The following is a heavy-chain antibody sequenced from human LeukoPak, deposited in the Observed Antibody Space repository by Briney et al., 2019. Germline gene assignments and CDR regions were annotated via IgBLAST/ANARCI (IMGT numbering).Heavy chain of an antibody. CDR3: AKFIAWLRYWYFDL. D-gene: IGHD6-19*01. V-gene: IGHV3-23*01. CDR1: GFAFSSYG. J-gene: IGHJ2*01. Sequence: GGSLRLSCAASGFAFSSYGMSWVRQAPGKGLEWVSGISGSGSSTYYADSVRGRFTISRDNSKNTVYLQVTSLRAEDTAVYYCAKFIAWLRYWYFDLWGRGTLVTVSS. CDR2: ISGSGSST.